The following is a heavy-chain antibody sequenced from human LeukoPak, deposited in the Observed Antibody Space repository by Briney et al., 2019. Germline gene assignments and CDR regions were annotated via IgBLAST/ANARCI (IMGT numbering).Heavy chain of an antibody. V-gene: IGHV4-34*01. CDR1: GGSFSGYY. J-gene: IGHJ5*02. Sequence: PSETLSLTCAVYGGSFSGYYWSWIRQPPGKGLEWIGEINHSGSTNYNPSLKSRVTISVDTSKNQFSLKLSSVTAADTAVYYCAKSSERWELEQIANWFDPWGQGTLVTVSS. CDR3: AKSSERWELEQIANWFDP. CDR2: INHSGST. D-gene: IGHD1-26*01.